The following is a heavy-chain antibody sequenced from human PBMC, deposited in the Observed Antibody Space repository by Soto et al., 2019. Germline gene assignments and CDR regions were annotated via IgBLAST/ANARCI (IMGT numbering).Heavy chain of an antibody. Sequence: QVQLVQSGAEVKKPGSSVKVSCKASGGTFGSYAISWVRQAPGQGLEWMGGIIPIAGTANYAQKFQGRVTNAADESTSTAYMELSSLRSEDTAVNYCARSQGSSTSLEIYYYYYYGMDVWGQGTTVTVSS. CDR1: GGTFGSYA. CDR2: IIPIAGTA. J-gene: IGHJ6*02. CDR3: ARSQGSSTSLEIYYYYYYGMDV. V-gene: IGHV1-69*01. D-gene: IGHD2-2*01.